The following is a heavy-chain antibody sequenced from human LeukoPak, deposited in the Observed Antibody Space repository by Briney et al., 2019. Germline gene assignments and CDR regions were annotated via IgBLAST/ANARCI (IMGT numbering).Heavy chain of an antibody. CDR2: IYHSGNT. J-gene: IGHJ4*02. Sequence: SETLSLTCTVSGYSISTSYYWGWIRQPPGKGLEWIGSIYHSGNTYYNPSLKSRVTISVDTSKNQFSLKLSSVTAADTAVYYCAREEEPYYYDSSGYYDYWGQGTLVTVSS. V-gene: IGHV4-38-2*02. CDR3: AREEEPYYYDSSGYYDY. CDR1: GYSISTSYY. D-gene: IGHD3-22*01.